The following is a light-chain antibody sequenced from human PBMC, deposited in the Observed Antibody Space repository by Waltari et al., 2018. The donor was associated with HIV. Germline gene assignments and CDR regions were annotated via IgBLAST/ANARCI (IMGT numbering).Light chain of an antibody. CDR3: GTWDTSLSVGV. V-gene: IGLV1-51*02. J-gene: IGLJ3*02. Sequence: QSVLTQPPSLSAAPGQRVTISCPGRSSNLEKTYVSCYQQLPVTAPKLLIYENDKRPSGIPDRFSGSQSGTSATLGITGLQTGDEADYYCGTWDTSLSVGVFGGGTKLTVL. CDR2: END. CDR1: SSNLEKTY.